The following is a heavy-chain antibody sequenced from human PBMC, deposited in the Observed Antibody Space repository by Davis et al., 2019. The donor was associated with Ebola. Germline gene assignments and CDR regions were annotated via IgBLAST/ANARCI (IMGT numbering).Heavy chain of an antibody. CDR2: INHSGST. V-gene: IGHV4-34*01. CDR1: GGSFSGYY. D-gene: IGHD3-10*01. CDR3: ARVSLWFRELSSWFDP. J-gene: IGHJ5*02. Sequence: MPSETLSLTCAVYGGSFSGYYWSWIRQPPGKGLEWIGEINHSGSTNYNPSLKSRVTISVDTSKNQFSLKLSSVTAADTAVYYCARVSLWFRELSSWFDPWGQGTLVTVSS.